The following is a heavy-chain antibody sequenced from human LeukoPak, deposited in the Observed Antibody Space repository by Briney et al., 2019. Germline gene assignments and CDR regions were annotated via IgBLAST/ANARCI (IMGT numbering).Heavy chain of an antibody. D-gene: IGHD3-16*02. CDR1: GFTFSSYW. V-gene: IGHV3-7*03. CDR3: ARDQDPHISAGYRDDGMDV. J-gene: IGHJ6*02. Sequence: PGGSLRLSCAASGFTFSSYWMSWVRQAPGKGLEWVANIKQDGSEKYYVDSVKGRFTISRDNAKNSLYLQMNSLRAEDTAVYYCARDQDPHISAGYRDDGMDVWGQGTTVTVSS. CDR2: IKQDGSEK.